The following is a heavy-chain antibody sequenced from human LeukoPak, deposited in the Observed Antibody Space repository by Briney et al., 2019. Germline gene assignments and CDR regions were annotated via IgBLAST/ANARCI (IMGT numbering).Heavy chain of an antibody. V-gene: IGHV1-18*01. CDR3: ARDREDIVVVPAAIGPAY. D-gene: IGHD2-2*01. CDR2: ISAYNGNT. CDR1: GYTFTTYG. J-gene: IGHJ4*02. Sequence: ASVKVSCKASGYTFTTYGISWVRLAPGQGLEWMGWISAYNGNTNYAQQFQGRVTMTTDTSTSTAYMELRSLRSDDTAVYYCARDREDIVVVPAAIGPAYWGQGTLVTVSS.